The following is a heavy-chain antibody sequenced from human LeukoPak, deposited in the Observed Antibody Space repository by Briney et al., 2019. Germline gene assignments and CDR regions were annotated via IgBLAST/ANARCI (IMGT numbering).Heavy chain of an antibody. CDR2: VYYTGST. CDR1: GGSISTYY. D-gene: IGHD5-12*01. J-gene: IGHJ2*01. V-gene: IGHV4-59*01. CDR3: AKDGGGGYVTDWYFDL. Sequence: SETLSLTCTVSGGSISTYYWSWIRQPPGKGLEWIGYVYYTGSTNYNPSLKSRVTISVDTSKNQFSLKMSSVTAADTAVYYCAKDGGGGYVTDWYFDLWGRGTLVAVSS.